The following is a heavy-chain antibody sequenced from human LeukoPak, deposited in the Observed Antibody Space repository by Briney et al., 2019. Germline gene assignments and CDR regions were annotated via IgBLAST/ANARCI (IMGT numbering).Heavy chain of an antibody. CDR3: ARTANFAAGYYIDY. V-gene: IGHV3-21*03. D-gene: IGHD6-13*01. CDR2: ISGSSRHK. CDR1: GFTFSSYT. J-gene: IGHJ4*02. Sequence: GGSLRLSCAASGFTFSSYTMNWVRQAPGKGLEWVSYISGSSRHKYYADSAKGRFTISRDNAKNSLYLQMNSLRAEDTAVYYCARTANFAAGYYIDYWGQGTLVTVSS.